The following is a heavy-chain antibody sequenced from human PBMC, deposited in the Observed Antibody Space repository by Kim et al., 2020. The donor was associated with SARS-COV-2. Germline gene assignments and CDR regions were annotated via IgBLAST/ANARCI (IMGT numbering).Heavy chain of an antibody. J-gene: IGHJ4*02. CDR2: INPDTGGT. V-gene: IGHV1-2*06. CDR3: AATGDH. Sequence: ASVNVSCKASGHAFTGYYIYWVRQAPGQGLEWMGRINPDTGGTKYAQKFQDRVTMTRDTSTNTVYLELNSLRSDDTALYYCAATGDHWGQGTLVTVSS. CDR1: GHAFTGYY.